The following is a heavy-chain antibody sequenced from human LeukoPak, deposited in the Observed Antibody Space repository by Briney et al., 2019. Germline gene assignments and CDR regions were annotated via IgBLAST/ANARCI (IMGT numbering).Heavy chain of an antibody. V-gene: IGHV3-43*02. CDR1: GFTFDDYA. Sequence: PGGSLRLSCAASGFTFDDYAMHWVRQAPGKGLEWVSLISGDGDTTYYADSVRGRFTISRDNSKNSLFLKMNSLRTEDTALYYCAKGYCSGGSCYPTDYWGQGTVVTVSS. D-gene: IGHD2-15*01. J-gene: IGHJ4*02. CDR2: ISGDGDTT. CDR3: AKGYCSGGSCYPTDY.